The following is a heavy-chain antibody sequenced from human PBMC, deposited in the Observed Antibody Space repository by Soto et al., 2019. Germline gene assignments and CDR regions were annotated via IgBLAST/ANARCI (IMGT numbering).Heavy chain of an antibody. D-gene: IGHD3-10*01. Sequence: QVQLQESGPGLVKPSGTLSLICIVSGDSVTFGHHYWSWIRQPPGKGLEWIGHIFFTGATNYNPSLTSRLTMAVDSSKSQFSLNLTSVTAAYSASYYCARARSDSAGSSLVRRLDVWVHGTKVTVS. CDR3: ARARSDSAGSSLVRRLDV. CDR1: GDSVTFGHHY. J-gene: IGHJ6*02. CDR2: IFFTGAT. V-gene: IGHV4-61*01.